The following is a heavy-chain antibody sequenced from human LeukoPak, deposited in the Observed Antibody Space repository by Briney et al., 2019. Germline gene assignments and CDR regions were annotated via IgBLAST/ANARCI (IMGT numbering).Heavy chain of an antibody. V-gene: IGHV3-23*01. CDR2: ISGSGGST. CDR1: GFTFSSYA. D-gene: IGHD1-26*01. CDR3: AKGPWRELVGAYYFDY. J-gene: IGHJ4*02. Sequence: GGSLRLSCAASGFTFSSYAMSWVRQAPGKGLEWVSAISGSGGSTYYADSVKGRFTISRDNSKNTLYLQMNSLRAEDTAVYYCAKGPWRELVGAYYFDYWGQGTLVTVSS.